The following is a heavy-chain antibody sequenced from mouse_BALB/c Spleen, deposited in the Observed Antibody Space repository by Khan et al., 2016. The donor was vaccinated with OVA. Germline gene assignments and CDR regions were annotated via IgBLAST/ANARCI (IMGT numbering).Heavy chain of an antibody. J-gene: IGHJ2*01. CDR1: GYSITSGYA. D-gene: IGHD1-1*01. V-gene: IGHV3-2*02. CDR2: ISYSGVT. CDR3: ARGNYYGYYFDY. Sequence: EVELVESGPGLVKPSQSLSLTCTVTGYSITSGYAWNWIRQFPGNKLEWMGYISYSGVTSYTQSLKSRISITRATSKNQFFLQLNSVTTEDTATYYCARGNYYGYYFDYWGQGTTLTVSS.